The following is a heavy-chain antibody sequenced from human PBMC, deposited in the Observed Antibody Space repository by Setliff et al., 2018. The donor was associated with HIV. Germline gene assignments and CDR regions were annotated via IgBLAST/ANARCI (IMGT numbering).Heavy chain of an antibody. CDR3: ARLGYCTGGSCYYHYMDV. CDR2: ISSSSSYI. V-gene: IGHV3-21*01. D-gene: IGHD2-15*01. Sequence: GGSLRLSCASSGFTFSSFDMHWVRQAPGKGLEWVSSISSSSSYIYYADSVKGRFTISRDNAKNSLYLQMNSLRAEDTAVYYCARLGYCTGGSCYYHYMDVWGKGTTVTVSS. CDR1: GFTFSSFD. J-gene: IGHJ6*03.